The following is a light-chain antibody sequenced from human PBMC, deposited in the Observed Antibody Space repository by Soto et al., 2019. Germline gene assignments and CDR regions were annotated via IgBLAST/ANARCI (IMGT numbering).Light chain of an antibody. Sequence: QSVLTQPPSASGSPGQSVTISCTGTRNDVGGYNYVSWYQQHPGKAPNLMIYEVIKRPSGVPDRFSGSKSGNTASLTVSGLQAEDEADYYCSSYAGSNNLYVFGTGTKVTVL. CDR1: RNDVGGYNY. J-gene: IGLJ1*01. CDR3: SSYAGSNNLYV. V-gene: IGLV2-8*01. CDR2: EVI.